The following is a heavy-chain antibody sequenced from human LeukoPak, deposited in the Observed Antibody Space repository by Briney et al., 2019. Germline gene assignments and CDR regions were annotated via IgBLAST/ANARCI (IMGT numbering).Heavy chain of an antibody. J-gene: IGHJ4*02. D-gene: IGHD2-2*01. CDR3: ARGQCSSPSCRYFDY. CDR1: GFTVSSNY. V-gene: IGHV3-66*01. Sequence: GGSLGLSCAASGFTVSSNYMSWVRQAPGKGLEWVSVIYSTGRTFYADSVKGRFTISRDNSKNTLYLQMNSLRAEDTAVYYCARGQCSSPSCRYFDYWGQGTLVTVSS. CDR2: IYSTGRT.